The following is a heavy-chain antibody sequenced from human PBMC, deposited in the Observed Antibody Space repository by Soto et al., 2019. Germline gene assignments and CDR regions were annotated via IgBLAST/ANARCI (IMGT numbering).Heavy chain of an antibody. Sequence: QLQLQESGPGLVKPSETLSLTCTVSGGSISTSRYYWGWIRQPPGKGLEWIGSIFYSGTTYYNPSLKSRVTISVDTSKTQCSRKLSSGTAADTAVYSCARPVGSGCWYFDLWGRGTLVTVSS. CDR3: ARPVGSGCWYFDL. CDR2: IFYSGTT. V-gene: IGHV4-39*01. D-gene: IGHD3-10*01. J-gene: IGHJ2*01. CDR1: GGSISTSRYY.